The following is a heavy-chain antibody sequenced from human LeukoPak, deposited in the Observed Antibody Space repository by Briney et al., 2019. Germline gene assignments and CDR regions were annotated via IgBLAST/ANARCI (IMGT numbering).Heavy chain of an antibody. V-gene: IGHV4-31*03. J-gene: IGHJ6*02. Sequence: SETLSLTCTVSGGSISGGGYYWSWIRQHPGKGLEWIGYIYYSGSTYYNPSLKSRVTISVDTSKNQFSLKLGSVTAADTAVYYCARDSSGYSSSAGSYGMDVWGQGTTVTVSS. D-gene: IGHD6-13*01. CDR3: ARDSSGYSSSAGSYGMDV. CDR1: GGSISGGGYY. CDR2: IYYSGST.